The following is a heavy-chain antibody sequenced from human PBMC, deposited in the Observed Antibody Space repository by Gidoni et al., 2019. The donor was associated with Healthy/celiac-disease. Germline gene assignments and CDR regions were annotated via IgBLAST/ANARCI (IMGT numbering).Heavy chain of an antibody. CDR2: IYYSWST. CDR1: VGSISSSSYY. D-gene: IGHD1-26*01. V-gene: IGHV4-39*01. CDR3: HSGSYLRRDY. Sequence: QLQLQESCPGLVKPSETLSLTCTDSVGSISSSSYYWGWIRQPPGKGLEWIGSIYYSWSTYYHPSLQSRVPISVDTSKNQFSLKLSSVTAADTAVYYCHSGSYLRRDYWGQGTLVTVSS. J-gene: IGHJ4*02.